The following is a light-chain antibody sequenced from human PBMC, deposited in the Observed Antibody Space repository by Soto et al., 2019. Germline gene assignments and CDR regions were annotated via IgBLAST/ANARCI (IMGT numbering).Light chain of an antibody. CDR3: QSYDSSLSGSYV. CDR1: SSNIGAGYD. Sequence: QLVLTQPPSVSGAPGQRVTISCTGSSSNIGAGYDVHWFQQVPGTAPKLLIYRNNYRPSGVPDRFSGSKSGTSASLAITGLQAEDEADYYCQSYDSSLSGSYVFGTGTKLTVL. CDR2: RNN. J-gene: IGLJ1*01. V-gene: IGLV1-40*01.